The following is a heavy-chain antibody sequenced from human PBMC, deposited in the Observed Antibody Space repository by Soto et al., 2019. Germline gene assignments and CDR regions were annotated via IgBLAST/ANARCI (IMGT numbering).Heavy chain of an antibody. CDR3: ARDQPGYSYGYGLGY. J-gene: IGHJ4*02. Sequence: PGGSLRLSCAASGLTFSSYAMSWVRQAPGKGLEWVSAISGSGGSTYYADSVKGRFTISRDNSKNTLYLQMNSLRPDDTAMYYCARDQPGYSYGYGLGYWGQGTLVTVSS. CDR1: GLTFSSYA. V-gene: IGHV3-23*01. D-gene: IGHD5-18*01. CDR2: ISGSGGST.